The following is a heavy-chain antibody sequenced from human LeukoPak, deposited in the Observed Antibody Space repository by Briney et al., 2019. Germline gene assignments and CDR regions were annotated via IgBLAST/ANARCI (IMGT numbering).Heavy chain of an antibody. CDR2: IDPSDSYT. J-gene: IGHJ3*01. D-gene: IGHD3-9*01. Sequence: GESLKISCKGSGYSFTSYWISWVRQLPGKGLEWMGRIDPSDSYTNYSPSFQGHVTISADKSISTAYLQWSSLKASDTAMYYCARVYDILTGYYDWGQGTMVTVSS. V-gene: IGHV5-10-1*01. CDR3: ARVYDILTGYYD. CDR1: GYSFTSYW.